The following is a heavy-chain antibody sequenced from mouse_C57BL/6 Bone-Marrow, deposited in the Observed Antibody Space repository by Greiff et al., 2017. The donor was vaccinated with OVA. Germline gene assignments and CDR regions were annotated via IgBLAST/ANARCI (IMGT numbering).Heavy chain of an antibody. J-gene: IGHJ4*01. CDR3: ARGGAFHYAIDY. CDR1: GFTFSDFY. CDR2: SRNKANDYTT. V-gene: IGHV7-1*01. Sequence: DVMLVESGGGLVQSGRSLRLSCATSGFTFSDFYMEWVRQAPGKGLEWIAASRNKANDYTTEYSASVKGRFIVSRDTSQSILYLQMNALRAEDTAIYYCARGGAFHYAIDYWGQGTSVTVSS.